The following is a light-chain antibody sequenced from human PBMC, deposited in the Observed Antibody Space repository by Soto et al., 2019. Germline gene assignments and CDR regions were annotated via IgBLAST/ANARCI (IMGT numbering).Light chain of an antibody. CDR1: SSDVGSYNL. CDR2: EGN. V-gene: IGLV2-23*01. CDR3: CSYAGPRTYV. J-gene: IGLJ1*01. Sequence: QSVLTQPASVSGSPGQSITISCTGTSSDVGSYNLVSWYQHHPGKAPKLMIYEGNNRPSGVSNRFSASKSGNTASLTISGLQAEDKADYDCCSYAGPRTYVFGTGTKVTVL.